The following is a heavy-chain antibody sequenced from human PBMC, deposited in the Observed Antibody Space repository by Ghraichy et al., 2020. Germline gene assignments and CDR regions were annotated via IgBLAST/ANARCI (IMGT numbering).Heavy chain of an antibody. CDR1: GFTFSSYE. CDR3: ARDQKNRYNWNYGGYDY. Sequence: GGYLRLSCAASGFTFSSYEMNWVRQAPGKGLEWVSYISSSGSTIYYADSVKGRFTISRDNAKNSLYLQMNSLRAEDTAVYYCARDQKNRYNWNYGGYDYWGQGTLVTVSS. CDR2: ISSSGSTI. J-gene: IGHJ4*02. V-gene: IGHV3-48*03. D-gene: IGHD1-7*01.